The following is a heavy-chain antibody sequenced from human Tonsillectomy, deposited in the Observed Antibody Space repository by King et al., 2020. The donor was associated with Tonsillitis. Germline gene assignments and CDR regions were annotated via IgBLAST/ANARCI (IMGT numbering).Heavy chain of an antibody. Sequence: TLKESGPVLVKPPETLTLTCTVSGFSVSNARMGVSWIRQPPGKALEWLAHIFSNDEKSCSTSLKSRLTISKDTSKSQVVLTMTNMGPVDTATYYCARILGSVAGQNWFDPWGQGTLVTVSS. CDR2: IFSNDEK. J-gene: IGHJ5*02. D-gene: IGHD6-19*01. CDR1: GFSVSNARMG. V-gene: IGHV2-26*01. CDR3: ARILGSVAGQNWFDP.